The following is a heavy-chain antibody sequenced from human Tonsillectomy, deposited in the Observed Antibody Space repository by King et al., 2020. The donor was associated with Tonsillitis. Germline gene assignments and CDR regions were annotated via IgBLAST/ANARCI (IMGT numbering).Heavy chain of an antibody. Sequence: VQLVQSGAEVKKPGASVKVSCKASGYTFTSYGISWVRQAPGQGLEWMGWISAYNGNTNYAQKLQGRVTMTTDTSTSTAYMELRSLRSDDTAVYYCARDGYCSSTSCYGPSDAFDIWGQGTMVTVSS. CDR2: ISAYNGNT. V-gene: IGHV1-18*04. CDR3: ARDGYCSSTSCYGPSDAFDI. D-gene: IGHD2-2*03. J-gene: IGHJ3*02. CDR1: GYTFTSYG.